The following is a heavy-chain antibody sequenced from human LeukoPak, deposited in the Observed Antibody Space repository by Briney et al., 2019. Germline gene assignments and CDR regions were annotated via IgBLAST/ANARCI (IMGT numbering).Heavy chain of an antibody. J-gene: IGHJ4*02. CDR1: GGSISSSSYY. CDR2: IYYSGST. V-gene: IGHV4-39*01. Sequence: SETLSLTCTVSGGSISSSSYYWGWIRQPPGKGLELIGSIYYSGSTYYNPSLKSRVTISVDTSKNQFSLKLSSVTAADTAVSYCARCRREYYFDYWGQGTLVTVSS. CDR3: ARCRREYYFDY. D-gene: IGHD3-10*01.